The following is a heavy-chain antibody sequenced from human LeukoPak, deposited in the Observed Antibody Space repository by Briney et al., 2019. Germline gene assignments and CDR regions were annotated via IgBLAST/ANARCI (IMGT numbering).Heavy chain of an antibody. D-gene: IGHD2-2*01. CDR2: INPSGGST. J-gene: IGHJ6*03. CDR3: ARQGPAAMFYYYYCMDV. Sequence: ASVKVSCKASGYTFTSYYIHWVRQAPGQGLEWMGIINPSGGSTSYAQKFQGRVTMTRDMSTSTVYMELSSLRSEDTAVYYCARQGPAAMFYYYYCMDVWGKGTTVTVSS. CDR1: GYTFTSYY. V-gene: IGHV1-46*01.